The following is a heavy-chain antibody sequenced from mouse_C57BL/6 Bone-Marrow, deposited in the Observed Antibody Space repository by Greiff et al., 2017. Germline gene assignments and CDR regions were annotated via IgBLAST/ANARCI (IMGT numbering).Heavy chain of an antibody. CDR3: AGSYYGSLYYAMDY. D-gene: IGHD1-1*02. Sequence: QVQLQQPGAELVKPGASVKLSCKASGYTLTSYWMHWVKQRPGRGLEWIGRIDPNSGGTKYNEKFKSKATLTVDKPSSTAYMQLSSLTSEDSAVYYCAGSYYGSLYYAMDYWGQGTSVTVSS. V-gene: IGHV1-72*01. J-gene: IGHJ4*01. CDR2: IDPNSGGT. CDR1: GYTLTSYW.